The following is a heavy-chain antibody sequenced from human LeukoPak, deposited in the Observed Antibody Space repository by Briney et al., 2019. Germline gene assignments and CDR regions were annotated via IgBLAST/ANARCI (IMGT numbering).Heavy chain of an antibody. CDR2: IIPIFGTA. CDR1: GGTFSSYA. Sequence: ASVKVSCKASGGTFSSYAISWVRQAPGQGLEWMGGIIPIFGTANYAQKFQGRVTITTDESTSTAYMELSSLRSEDTAVYYCASEGGSGSYSVYWGQGTLVTVSS. V-gene: IGHV1-69*05. CDR3: ASEGGSGSYSVY. D-gene: IGHD1-26*01. J-gene: IGHJ4*02.